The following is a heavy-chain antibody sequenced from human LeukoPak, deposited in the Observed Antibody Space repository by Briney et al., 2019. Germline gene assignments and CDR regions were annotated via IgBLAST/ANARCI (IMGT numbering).Heavy chain of an antibody. Sequence: GGSLRLSCAASGFTFSGYWMSWVGQAPGKGLEWVANIKPDGSDKYYVDSVKGRFTISRENAKNSLYLHMNSLRAEDTAVYYCARDRIQLWSHDYWGQGTLVTVSS. V-gene: IGHV3-7*04. D-gene: IGHD5-18*01. J-gene: IGHJ4*02. CDR1: GFTFSGYW. CDR3: ARDRIQLWSHDY. CDR2: IKPDGSDK.